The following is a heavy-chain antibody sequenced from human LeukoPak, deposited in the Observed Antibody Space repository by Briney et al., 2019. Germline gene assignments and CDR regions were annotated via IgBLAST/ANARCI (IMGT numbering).Heavy chain of an antibody. CDR1: GYTFTGYY. Sequence: ASVKVSCKASGYTFTGYYMHWVSQAPGQGLEGMGRINPKRGGENYAQKFQGRVTMPRDTSISTAYLDLSRLGSDDTAVYFCARGPWIQLGMDVWGKGTTVTVSS. D-gene: IGHD5-18*01. J-gene: IGHJ6*04. CDR3: ARGPWIQLGMDV. CDR2: INPKRGGE. V-gene: IGHV1-2*06.